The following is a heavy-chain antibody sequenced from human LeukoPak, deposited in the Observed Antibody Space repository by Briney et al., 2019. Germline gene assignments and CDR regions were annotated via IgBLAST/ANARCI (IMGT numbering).Heavy chain of an antibody. CDR3: ARGKEEMATIPHFDY. J-gene: IGHJ4*02. CDR1: GYTFTIYG. CDR2: ISAYNGHT. D-gene: IGHD5-24*01. V-gene: IGHV1-18*01. Sequence: ASVKVSCKASGYTFTIYGVNWVRQTPGQGLEWMGWISAYNGHTIYAQSFQGRVTLTTDTSTNTAYMELRSLRSDDTAVYYCARGKEEMATIPHFDYWGQGTLVTVSS.